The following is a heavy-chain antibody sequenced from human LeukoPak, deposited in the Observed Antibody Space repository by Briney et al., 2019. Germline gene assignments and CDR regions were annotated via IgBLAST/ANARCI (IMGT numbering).Heavy chain of an antibody. CDR3: ARGRYYDFWSGYYITYYFDY. V-gene: IGHV4-34*01. J-gene: IGHJ4*02. Sequence: SETLSLTCAVYGGSFSGYYRSWIRQPPGKGLEWIGEINHSGSTNYNPSLKSRVTISVDTSKNQFSLKLSSVTAADTAVYYCARGRYYDFWSGYYITYYFDYWGQGTLVTVSS. CDR1: GGSFSGYY. CDR2: INHSGST. D-gene: IGHD3-3*01.